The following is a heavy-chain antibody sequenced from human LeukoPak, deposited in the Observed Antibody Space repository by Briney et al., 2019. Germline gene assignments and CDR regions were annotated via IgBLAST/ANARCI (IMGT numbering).Heavy chain of an antibody. D-gene: IGHD5-18*01. CDR2: INHSGST. Sequence: PSETLSLTCAVYGGSFSGYYWSWIRQPPGKGLEWIGEINHSGSTNYNPSLKSRVTISADTSKNQFSLKLSSVTAADTAVYYCARKSPVRGYSYGYIKSWGEGTLVTVSS. V-gene: IGHV4-34*01. CDR3: ARKSPVRGYSYGYIKS. CDR1: GGSFSGYY. J-gene: IGHJ5*02.